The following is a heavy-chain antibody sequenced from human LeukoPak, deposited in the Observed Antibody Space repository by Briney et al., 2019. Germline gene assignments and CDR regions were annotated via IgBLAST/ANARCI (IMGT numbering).Heavy chain of an antibody. CDR1: GFTFSSYG. V-gene: IGHV3-30*02. Sequence: PGGSLRLSCAASGFTFSSYGMHWVRQAPGKGLEWVAFIRYDGSNKYYADSVKGRFTISRDNSKNTLYLQMNSLRAEDTAVYYCAKSGAMIVVVTPFDYWGHGTLVTVSS. D-gene: IGHD3-22*01. CDR2: IRYDGSNK. CDR3: AKSGAMIVVVTPFDY. J-gene: IGHJ4*01.